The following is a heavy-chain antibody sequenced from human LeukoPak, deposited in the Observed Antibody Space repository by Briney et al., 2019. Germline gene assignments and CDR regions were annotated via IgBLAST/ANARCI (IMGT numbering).Heavy chain of an antibody. V-gene: IGHV3-48*03. CDR3: AELGITMIGGV. CDR1: GFRFDVYD. J-gene: IGHJ6*04. Sequence: PGGSLRLSCAASGFRFDVYDINWVRQAPGKGLEWVSYISSSGSTIYYADSVKGRFTISRDNAKNSLYLQMNSLRAEDTAVYYCAELGITMIGGVWGKGTTVTISS. CDR2: ISSSGSTI. D-gene: IGHD3-10*02.